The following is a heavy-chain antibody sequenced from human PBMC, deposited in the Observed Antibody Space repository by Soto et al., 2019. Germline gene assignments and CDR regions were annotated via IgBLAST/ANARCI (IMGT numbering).Heavy chain of an antibody. J-gene: IGHJ4*02. CDR1: GFSLSSLSTSGVG. CDR2: IYWNDDK. D-gene: IGHD6-6*01. V-gene: IGHV2-5*01. Sequence: SGPTLVNPTQTLTLTCTLSGFSLSSLSTSGVGVGWIRQPPGKALEWLALIYWNDDKRYSPSLKSRLTITKDTSKNQVVLTMTNMDPVDTATYYCARSERQLVPDYWGQGTLVTVSS. CDR3: ARSERQLVPDY.